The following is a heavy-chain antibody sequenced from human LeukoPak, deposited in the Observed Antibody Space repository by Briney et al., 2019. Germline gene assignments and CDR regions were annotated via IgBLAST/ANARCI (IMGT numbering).Heavy chain of an antibody. CDR1: GGSFSGYY. J-gene: IGHJ4*02. CDR2: INHSGST. Sequence: SETLSLTCAVYGGSFSGYYWSWIRQRPGKGLEWMGEINHSGSTNYTPSHKSRVTISVDTSKNQFSLKVSSVTGADTAVYYCARGGYSSSYGDYWGQGTLVTVSS. D-gene: IGHD6-13*01. CDR3: ARGGYSSSYGDY. V-gene: IGHV4-34*01.